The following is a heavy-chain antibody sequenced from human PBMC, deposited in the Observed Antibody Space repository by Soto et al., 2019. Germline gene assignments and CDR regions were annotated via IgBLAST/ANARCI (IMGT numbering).Heavy chain of an antibody. D-gene: IGHD6-19*01. CDR3: ARAHPYPYSSGWLADY. V-gene: IGHV3-30-3*01. Sequence: GGSLRLSCAASGFTFSSYAMHWVRQAPGKGLEWVAVISYDGSNKYYADSVKGRFTISRDNSKNTLYLQMNSLRAEDTAVYYCARAHPYPYSSGWLADYWGQGTLVTVSS. CDR2: ISYDGSNK. CDR1: GFTFSSYA. J-gene: IGHJ4*02.